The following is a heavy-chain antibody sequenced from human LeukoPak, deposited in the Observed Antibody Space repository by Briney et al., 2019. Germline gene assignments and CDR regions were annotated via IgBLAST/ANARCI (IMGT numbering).Heavy chain of an antibody. CDR1: GGSISSYY. J-gene: IGHJ4*02. CDR3: ARCGPYSSSWYGYYFDY. D-gene: IGHD6-13*01. V-gene: IGHV4-59*01. CDR2: IFYSGST. Sequence: SETLSLTCTVSGGSISSYYWIWIRQPPGKGLEWIGYIFYSGSTNYNPSLKSRVTISVDTSKNQFSLKLSSVTAADTAVYYCARCGPYSSSWYGYYFDYWGQGTLVTVSS.